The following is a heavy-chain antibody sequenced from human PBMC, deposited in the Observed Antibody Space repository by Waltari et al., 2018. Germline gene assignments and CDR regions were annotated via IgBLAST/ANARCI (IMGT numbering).Heavy chain of an antibody. CDR3: VNTARSLDY. V-gene: IGHV4-59*02. J-gene: IGHJ4*02. CDR2: IYYNGDI. CDR1: GASVSSSY. Sequence: QVQLQESGPGLVKPSETLSLSCSVSGASVSSSYWSWIRQPPGKGLEYIGYIYYNGDINYTPSLKSRVTMLLDTSNNQLSLNLNSVTAADTGLYYCVNTARSLDYGGQGILVTVSS.